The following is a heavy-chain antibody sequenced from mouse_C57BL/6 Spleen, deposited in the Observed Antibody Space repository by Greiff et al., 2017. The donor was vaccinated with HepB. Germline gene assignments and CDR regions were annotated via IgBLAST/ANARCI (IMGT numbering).Heavy chain of an antibody. Sequence: VHLVESGPELVKPGASVKISCKASGYSFTSYYIHWVKQRPGQGLEWIGWIYPGSGNTKYNEKFKGKATLTADTSSSTAYMQLSSLTSEDSAVYYCARGTAQAMGDAMDYWGQGTSVTVSS. V-gene: IGHV1-66*01. D-gene: IGHD3-2*02. CDR2: IYPGSGNT. J-gene: IGHJ4*01. CDR1: GYSFTSYY. CDR3: ARGTAQAMGDAMDY.